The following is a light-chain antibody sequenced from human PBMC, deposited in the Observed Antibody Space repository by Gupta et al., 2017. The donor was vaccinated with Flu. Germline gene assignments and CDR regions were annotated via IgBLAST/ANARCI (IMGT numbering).Light chain of an antibody. Sequence: GTLSLSPGERATLSCTASQSVSSSYLAWYQQKPGQAPRLLIFCASVRATGIADRFSGSGSGTDFTLTISSLEPEDIAVYYCQQYGASQWTFGQGTKVEIK. J-gene: IGKJ1*01. V-gene: IGKV3-20*01. CDR3: QQYGASQWT. CDR1: QSVSSSY. CDR2: CAS.